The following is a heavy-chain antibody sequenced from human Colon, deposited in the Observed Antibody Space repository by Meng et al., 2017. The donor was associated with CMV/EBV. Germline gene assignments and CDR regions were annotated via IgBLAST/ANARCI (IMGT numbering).Heavy chain of an antibody. J-gene: IGHJ6*02. CDR1: GFTFSSYW. CDR2: IKQDGSEK. CDR3: ARHGGYYDFWSGYYAGGSYYYYGMDV. V-gene: IGHV3-7*01. Sequence: GGSLRLSCAASGFTFSSYWMSWVRQAPGKGLEWVANIKQDGSEKYYVDSVKGRFTISRDNAKNSLYLQMNSLRAEDTAVYYCARHGGYYDFWSGYYAGGSYYYYGMDVWGQGTTVTVS. D-gene: IGHD3-3*01.